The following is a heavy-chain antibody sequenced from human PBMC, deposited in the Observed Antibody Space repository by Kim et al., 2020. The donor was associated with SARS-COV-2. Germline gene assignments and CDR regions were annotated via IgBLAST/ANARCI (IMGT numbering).Heavy chain of an antibody. CDR2: T. CDR3: AKDLVYGVRVY. Sequence: THYADSVKGRFTISRDNSKNTLYLQMNSLRAEDTAVYYCAKDLVYGVRVYWGQGTLVTVSS. V-gene: IGHV3-23*01. J-gene: IGHJ4*02. D-gene: IGHD3-3*01.